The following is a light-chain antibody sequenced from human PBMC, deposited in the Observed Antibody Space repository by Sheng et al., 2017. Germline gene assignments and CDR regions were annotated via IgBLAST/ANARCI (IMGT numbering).Light chain of an antibody. J-gene: IGKJ3*01. CDR2: GAS. V-gene: IGKV3-11*01. Sequence: EIVLTQSPGTLSLSPGERATLSCRASQSIRGLLAWYQQKPGQAPRLLIYGASTRATGIPDRFSGSGSGTDFTLTISRLELEDFAVYYCQQRSNWPPTFGPGTKVDIK. CDR3: QQRSNWPPT. CDR1: QSIRGL.